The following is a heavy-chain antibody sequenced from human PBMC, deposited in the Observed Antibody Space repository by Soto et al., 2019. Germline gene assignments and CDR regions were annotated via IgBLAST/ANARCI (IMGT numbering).Heavy chain of an antibody. Sequence: PGGSLRLSCAASGFTFSSYAMSWVRQAPGKGLEWVSAISGTGGSTYCADSVKGRFTISRDNSKNTLYLQMNSLRAEDTAVYYCAKVWRYYDSSGYSPLRYYFDYWGQGTLVTVSS. V-gene: IGHV3-23*01. CDR3: AKVWRYYDSSGYSPLRYYFDY. CDR1: GFTFSSYA. J-gene: IGHJ4*02. D-gene: IGHD3-22*01. CDR2: ISGTGGST.